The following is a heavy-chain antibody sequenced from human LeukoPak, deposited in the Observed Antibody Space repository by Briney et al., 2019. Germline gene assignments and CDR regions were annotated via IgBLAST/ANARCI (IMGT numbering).Heavy chain of an antibody. CDR3: ARGAVAVSNYYYYMDV. V-gene: IGHV3-53*01. J-gene: IGHJ6*03. Sequence: GGSLRLSCAASGFTVSSNYMSWVRQAPGKGLEWVSVIYSGGSTYYADSVKGRFTISRDNSKNTLYLQMNSLRAEDTAVYYCARGAVAVSNYYYYMDVWGKGTTVTVSS. CDR1: GFTVSSNY. D-gene: IGHD6-19*01. CDR2: IYSGGST.